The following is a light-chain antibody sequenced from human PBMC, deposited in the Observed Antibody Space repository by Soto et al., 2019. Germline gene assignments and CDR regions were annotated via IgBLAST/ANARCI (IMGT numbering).Light chain of an antibody. J-gene: IGKJ1*01. CDR2: GAS. Sequence: DIQMTQSPSSVSASVGDRVTITCRASQGIGSWLAWYQRKPGKAPKILIYGASSLQRGVPSRFSGSGSGTDFTLTISSLQPEDFATYYCQQANSFPWTFGQGTKVEIK. CDR1: QGIGSW. V-gene: IGKV1-12*01. CDR3: QQANSFPWT.